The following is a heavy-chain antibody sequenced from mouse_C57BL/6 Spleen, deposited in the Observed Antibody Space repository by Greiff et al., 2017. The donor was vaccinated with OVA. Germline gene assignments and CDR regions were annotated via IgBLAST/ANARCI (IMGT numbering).Heavy chain of an antibody. CDR2: ISDGGSYT. CDR3: AREGYGSRGYYFDY. V-gene: IGHV5-4*01. J-gene: IGHJ2*01. CDR1: GFTFSSYA. D-gene: IGHD1-1*01. Sequence: EVKLMESGGGLVKPGGSLKLSCAASGFTFSSYAMSWVRQTPEKRLEWVATISDGGSYTYYPDNVKGRFTISRDNAKNNLYLQMSHLKSEDTAMYYCAREGYGSRGYYFDYWGQGTTLTVSS.